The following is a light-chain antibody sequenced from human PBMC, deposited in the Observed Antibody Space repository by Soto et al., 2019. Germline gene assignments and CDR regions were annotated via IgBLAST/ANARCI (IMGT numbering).Light chain of an antibody. CDR1: QSIGTY. J-gene: IGKJ1*01. Sequence: DIQMTQSPSSLPASVGDRISITCRASQSIGTYLSWYQQKPGKAPKLLIHAASSLQSGVPSRFSGSGSGTDFTLTISSLQPEDFATYYCQQANSFPWTFGQGTKVDIK. V-gene: IGKV1-12*01. CDR2: AAS. CDR3: QQANSFPWT.